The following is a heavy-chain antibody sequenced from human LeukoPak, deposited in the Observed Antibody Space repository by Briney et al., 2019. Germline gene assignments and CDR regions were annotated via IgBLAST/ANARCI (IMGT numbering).Heavy chain of an antibody. CDR2: IYISGST. CDR1: GGSISSGSYY. J-gene: IGHJ4*02. V-gene: IGHV4-61*02. D-gene: IGHD3-16*01. Sequence: KPSETLSPTCTVSGGSISSGSYYWSWIRQPAGKGLEWIGRIYISGSTNYNPSLKSRVTISLDTSKNQFSLKLSSVTAADTAVYYCARGRYASGYFDYWGQGTLVTVSS. CDR3: ARGRYASGYFDY.